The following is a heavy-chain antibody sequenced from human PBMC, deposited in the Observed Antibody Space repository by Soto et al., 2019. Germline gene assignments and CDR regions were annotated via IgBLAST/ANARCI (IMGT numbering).Heavy chain of an antibody. CDR3: ASEVTALGNDY. J-gene: IGHJ4*02. CDR2: MNPNSGNT. CDR1: GYTFTSYD. V-gene: IGHV1-8*01. D-gene: IGHD4-4*01. Sequence: QVQLVQSGAEVKKPGASVKVSCKASGYTFTSYDINWVRQATGQGLEWMGWMNPNSGNTGYAQKFQGRVTVTRNTSISTAHIELSSLRSEDTAVYYCASEVTALGNDYWGQGTLVTVSS.